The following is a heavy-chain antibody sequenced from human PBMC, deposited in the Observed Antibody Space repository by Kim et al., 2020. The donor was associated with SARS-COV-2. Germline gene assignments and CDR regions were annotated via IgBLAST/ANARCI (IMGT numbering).Heavy chain of an antibody. CDR1: GFTFSGSA. Sequence: GGSLRLSCAASGFTFSGSAIHWVRQASGKGLAWVGRIRSKANSYATAYAASVRGRFSISRDDSKNTAYLQMNNLKTEDTAVYYCTGVPATTSAFRDALAIWGRGTKVTVSS. CDR2: IRSKANSYAT. J-gene: IGHJ3*02. D-gene: IGHD1-1*01. CDR3: TGVPATTSAFRDALAI. V-gene: IGHV3-73*01.